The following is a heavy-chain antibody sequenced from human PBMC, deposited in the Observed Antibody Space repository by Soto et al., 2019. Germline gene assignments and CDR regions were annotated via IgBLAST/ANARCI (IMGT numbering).Heavy chain of an antibody. CDR2: IHPSGST. CDR3: ARGLGLRYFDWLPRHNYFDY. V-gene: IGHV4-34*01. CDR1: GGSFSGYY. J-gene: IGHJ4*02. Sequence: PSETLSLTCAVYGGSFSGYYWTWIRQPPGKGLEWIGEIHPSGSTNYNPSLKSRVTISADTSKNQFSLKLTSVTAADTAVYYCARGLGLRYFDWLPRHNYFDYWGQGTLVTVSS. D-gene: IGHD3-9*01.